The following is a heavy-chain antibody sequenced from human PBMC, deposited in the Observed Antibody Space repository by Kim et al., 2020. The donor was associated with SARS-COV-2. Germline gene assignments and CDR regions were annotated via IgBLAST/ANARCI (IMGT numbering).Heavy chain of an antibody. Sequence: GGSLRLSCAASGFTFGDYAMHWVRQAPGKGLEWVSGISWNSGSIGYADSVKGRFTISRDNAKNSLYLQMNSLRAEDTALYYCAKGYCTNGVCYTPKAPYYMDVWGKGTTVTVS. CDR1: GFTFGDYA. CDR3: AKGYCTNGVCYTPKAPYYMDV. V-gene: IGHV3-9*01. CDR2: ISWNSGSI. J-gene: IGHJ6*03. D-gene: IGHD2-8*01.